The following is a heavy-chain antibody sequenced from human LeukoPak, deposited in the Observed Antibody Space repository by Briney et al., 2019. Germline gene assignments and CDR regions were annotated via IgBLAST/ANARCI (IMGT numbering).Heavy chain of an antibody. CDR3: VRIYCTSTSCYGDSYYGMDV. CDR1: GDSISISRHS. CDR2: ISYSGRT. Sequence: SETLSLTCTVSGDSISISRHSWVWIPQPPGKGLEGIVSISYSGRTYDNPSPKTQVTMSVHTSENQFSLKLSSVTAADSTVYYCVRIYCTSTSCYGDSYYGMDVWGQGTTVTVSS. V-gene: IGHV4-39*01. D-gene: IGHD2-2*01. J-gene: IGHJ6*02.